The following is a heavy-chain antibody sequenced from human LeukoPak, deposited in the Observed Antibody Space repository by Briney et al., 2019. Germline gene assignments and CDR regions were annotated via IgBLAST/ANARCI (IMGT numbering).Heavy chain of an antibody. D-gene: IGHD6-13*01. CDR1: GFTFTSSA. CDR3: AAETGIAAADYWYFDL. CDR2: IVVGSGNT. J-gene: IGHJ2*01. Sequence: SVKVSCKASGFTFTSSAMQWVRQARGQRLEWIGWIVVGSGNTNYAQKFQERVTITRDMSTSTAYMELSSLRSEDTAVYYCAAETGIAAADYWYFDLWGQGTLVTVSS. V-gene: IGHV1-58*02.